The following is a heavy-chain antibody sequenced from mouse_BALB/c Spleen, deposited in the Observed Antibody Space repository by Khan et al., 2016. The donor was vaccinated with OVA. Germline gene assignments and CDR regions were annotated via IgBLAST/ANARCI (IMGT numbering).Heavy chain of an antibody. Sequence: EVQLQESGPGLVKPSQSLSLTCTVTGYSITTDYAWNWIRQFPGNKLEWRGYISYSGNTKYNQSLKSRISITRDTSKNPFFMQLKTVTTEDTAIYYCARVYGGDFDYWGQGTTLTVSS. D-gene: IGHD1-1*01. J-gene: IGHJ2*01. CDR1: GYSITTDYA. V-gene: IGHV3-2*02. CDR2: ISYSGNT. CDR3: ARVYGGDFDY.